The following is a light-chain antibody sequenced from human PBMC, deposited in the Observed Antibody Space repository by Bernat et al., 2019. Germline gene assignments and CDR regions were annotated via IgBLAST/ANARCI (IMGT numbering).Light chain of an antibody. CDR3: PQYNNWTT. J-gene: IGKJ1*01. V-gene: IGKV3D-15*01. CDR1: QSVSSY. Sequence: YPGERATLSCRASQSVSSYLAWDQQKPGQAHRLLIYGASSRATGLPDRFSCSGSGTDFTITISSLEPEDVGVYYCPQYNNWTTFGQSTYVEIK. CDR2: GAS.